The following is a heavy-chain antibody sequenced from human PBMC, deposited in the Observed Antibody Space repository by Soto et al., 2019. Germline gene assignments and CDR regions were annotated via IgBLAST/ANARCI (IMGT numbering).Heavy chain of an antibody. V-gene: IGHV1-18*01. CDR2: ISAYNGNT. D-gene: IGHD3-16*01. J-gene: IGHJ3*02. CDR1: GYTFTSYG. CDR3: ARGFPSQDYDYMPNAFDI. Sequence: QVQLVQSGAEVKKPGASVKVSCKASGYTFTSYGISWVRQAPGQGLEWMGWISAYNGNTNYAQKLQGRVTMTTDTATSTAYMELRSLRSDDTAVYYCARGFPSQDYDYMPNAFDIWGQGTMVTVSS.